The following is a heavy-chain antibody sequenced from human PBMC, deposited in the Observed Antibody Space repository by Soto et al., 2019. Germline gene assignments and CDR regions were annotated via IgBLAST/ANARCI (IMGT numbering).Heavy chain of an antibody. Sequence: ASVKDSCKASGYTFTSYAMHWVRQAPGQRLEWMGWINAGYGNTKYSQKFQGRVTITRDTSASTAYMELSSLRSEDTAVYYCASDMAAAYVYNYGMDVWGQGTTVTVSS. J-gene: IGHJ6*02. CDR2: INAGYGNT. CDR1: GYTFTSYA. D-gene: IGHD6-13*01. V-gene: IGHV1-3*01. CDR3: ASDMAAAYVYNYGMDV.